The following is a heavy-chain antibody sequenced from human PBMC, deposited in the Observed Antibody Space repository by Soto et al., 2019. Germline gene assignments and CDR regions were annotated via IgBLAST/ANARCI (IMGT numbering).Heavy chain of an antibody. CDR2: ISGSGTNT. V-gene: IGHV3-23*01. CDR1: GFTFSSYA. D-gene: IGHD6-6*01. Sequence: PGGSLRLSCAASGFTFSSYAMSWVRQAPGKGLEWVSGISGSGTNTYYANAVKGRFTISRDISENKIFLELNGLTVDDTAVYYCARAREPEYSSSIFFDYWGRGTVVTVSS. J-gene: IGHJ4*01. CDR3: ARAREPEYSSSIFFDY.